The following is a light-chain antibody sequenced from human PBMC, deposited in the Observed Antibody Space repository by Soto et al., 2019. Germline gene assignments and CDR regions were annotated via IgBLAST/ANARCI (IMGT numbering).Light chain of an antibody. CDR2: GSS. CDR1: ETISTN. CDR3: QQYSNWPPAIT. V-gene: IGKV3-15*01. J-gene: IGKJ5*01. Sequence: EIVLTQSQGTLSLSLGERATLSCRVTETISTNLAWFQRKPGQPPRLLIYGSSTRATGVPDRFSGSGSGTELTLIISSLQSEDVALYYCQQYSNWPPAITVGQGTRREIK.